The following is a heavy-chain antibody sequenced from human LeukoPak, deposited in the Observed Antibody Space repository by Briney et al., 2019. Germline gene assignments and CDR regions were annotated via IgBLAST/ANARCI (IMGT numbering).Heavy chain of an antibody. CDR2: IWYDGSNK. V-gene: IGHV3-33*01. Sequence: GGSLRLSCAASGFTFSSYGMHWVRQAPGKGLEWVAVIWYDGSNKYYADSVKGRFTISRDNSKNTLYLQMNSLRAEDTAVYYCARDLLEMATTPDYWGQGTLVTVCS. J-gene: IGHJ4*02. CDR1: GFTFSSYG. D-gene: IGHD5-24*01. CDR3: ARDLLEMATTPDY.